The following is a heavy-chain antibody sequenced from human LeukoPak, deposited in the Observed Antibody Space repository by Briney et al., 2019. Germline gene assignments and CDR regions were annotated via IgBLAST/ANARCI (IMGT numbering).Heavy chain of an antibody. D-gene: IGHD3-3*01. CDR2: IYDSGST. Sequence: PSETLSLTCAVPGGSISNYYWSWIRQPPGKGLEWIGYIYDSGSTNYNPSLKSRVTISVDTSKNQFSLNLSSVTAADTAAYYCARVRYYDFWNGPSPPYYFDYWGQGTLVTVSS. V-gene: IGHV4-59*08. J-gene: IGHJ4*02. CDR1: GGSISNYY. CDR3: ARVRYYDFWNGPSPPYYFDY.